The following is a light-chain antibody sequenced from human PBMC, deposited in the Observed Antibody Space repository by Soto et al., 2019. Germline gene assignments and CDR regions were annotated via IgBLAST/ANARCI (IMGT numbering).Light chain of an antibody. CDR3: CSYAASAI. CDR2: DVT. J-gene: IGLJ2*01. Sequence: QSALTQPRSVSGSPGQSVTISCTGTRSDVGGYNYVSWYQQHPGKAPKLMIYDVTKRPSGVPDRFSGSKSGNTASLTISGLQAEDEADYFCCSYAASAIFGGGTKVTVL. CDR1: RSDVGGYNY. V-gene: IGLV2-11*01.